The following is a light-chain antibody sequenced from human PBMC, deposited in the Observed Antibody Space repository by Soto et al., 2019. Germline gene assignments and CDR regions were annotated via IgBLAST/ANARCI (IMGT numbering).Light chain of an antibody. Sequence: QSVLTQPASVSGSPGQSITISCTGTSSDVGGYNYVSWYQQHPVKAPKLMIYEVSNRPSGVSNLFSGSKSGNTASLTISGLQAEDEADYYCSSYTSSRTLEFGGGTKLTVL. CDR3: SSYTSSRTLE. CDR2: EVS. V-gene: IGLV2-14*01. CDR1: SSDVGGYNY. J-gene: IGLJ2*01.